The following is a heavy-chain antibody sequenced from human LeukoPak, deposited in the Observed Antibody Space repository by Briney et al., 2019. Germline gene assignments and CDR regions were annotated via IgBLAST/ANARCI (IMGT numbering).Heavy chain of an antibody. V-gene: IGHV3-30-3*01. Sequence: PGRSLRLSCAASGFTFSSYAMHWVRQAPGKGLEWVAVISYDGSNKYYADSVKGRFTISRDNSKNTLYLQMNSLRAEDTAVYYCARDRGGFDYWGQGTLVTVSS. CDR1: GFTFSSYA. CDR3: ARDRGGFDY. CDR2: ISYDGSNK. D-gene: IGHD3-10*01. J-gene: IGHJ4*02.